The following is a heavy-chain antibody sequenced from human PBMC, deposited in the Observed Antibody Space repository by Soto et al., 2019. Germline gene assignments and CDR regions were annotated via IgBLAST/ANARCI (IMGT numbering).Heavy chain of an antibody. J-gene: IGHJ4*02. V-gene: IGHV3-30-3*01. CDR3: ARGAHYYDSSGLTFDY. Sequence: LSLSCAPSVFTFISYAMHWVRQAPGKGLEWVAVISYDGSNKYYADSVKGRFTISRDNSKNTLYLQMNSLRAEDTAVYYCARGAHYYDSSGLTFDYWGQGTLVTVSS. D-gene: IGHD3-22*01. CDR2: ISYDGSNK. CDR1: VFTFISYA.